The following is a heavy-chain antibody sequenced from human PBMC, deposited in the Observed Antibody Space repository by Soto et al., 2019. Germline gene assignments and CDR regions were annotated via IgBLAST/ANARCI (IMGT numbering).Heavy chain of an antibody. V-gene: IGHV1-69*01. CDR2: IIPIFGTA. CDR1: GGTFSSYA. CDR3: AGGGVVTAIRGYFDY. Sequence: QVQLVQSGAEVKKPGSSVKVSCKASGGTFSSYAISWVRQAPGQGLEWMGGIIPIFGTANYAQKFQGRVTDTAGESTSRAYGEVGGLSSEDTAVYSCAGGGVVTAIRGYFDYWGQGTLVTVSS. J-gene: IGHJ4*02. D-gene: IGHD2-21*02.